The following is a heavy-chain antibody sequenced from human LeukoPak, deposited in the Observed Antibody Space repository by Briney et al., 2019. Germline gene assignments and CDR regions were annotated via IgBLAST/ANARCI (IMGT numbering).Heavy chain of an antibody. CDR1: GGSISSGSYY. Sequence: SPSQTLSLTCTVSGGSISSGSYYWSWIRQPAGKGLEWIGRIYTSGSTNYNPSLKSRVTISVDTSKNQFSLKLSSVTAADTAVYYCARDRIIMVRGAGDGCYYYYYLDVLGKGTTVTVSS. CDR2: IYTSGST. V-gene: IGHV4-61*02. D-gene: IGHD3-10*01. CDR3: ARDRIIMVRGAGDGCYYYYYLDV. J-gene: IGHJ6*03.